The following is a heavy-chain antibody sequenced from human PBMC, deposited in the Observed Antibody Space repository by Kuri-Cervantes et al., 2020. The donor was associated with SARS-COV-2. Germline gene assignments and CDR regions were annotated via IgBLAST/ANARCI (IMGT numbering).Heavy chain of an antibody. CDR1: GYTFTGYY. CDR3: ARESIAARLDAFDI. Sequence: ASVKVSCKASGYTFTGYYMHWVRQAPGQGLEWMGWINPNSGGTNYAQEFQGRVTMTRDTSISTAYMELSRLRSDDTAVYYCARESIAARLDAFDIWGQGTMVTVSS. V-gene: IGHV1-2*02. J-gene: IGHJ3*02. D-gene: IGHD6-6*01. CDR2: INPNSGGT.